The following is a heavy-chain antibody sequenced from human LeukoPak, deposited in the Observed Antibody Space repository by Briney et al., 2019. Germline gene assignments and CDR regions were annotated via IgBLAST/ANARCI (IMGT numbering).Heavy chain of an antibody. CDR3: TKDRRGPAAGTWYFDS. V-gene: IGHV3-23*01. Sequence: GGSLRLPCVASGFTFSSTTMGWVRQAPGRGLEWVSSITAIDGRTYYADSVRGRFTISKDNSKNTVYLQLNSLRAGDTAIYYCTKDRRGPAAGTWYFDSWGQGTLVTVSS. J-gene: IGHJ4*02. D-gene: IGHD6-13*01. CDR1: GFTFSSTT. CDR2: ITAIDGRT.